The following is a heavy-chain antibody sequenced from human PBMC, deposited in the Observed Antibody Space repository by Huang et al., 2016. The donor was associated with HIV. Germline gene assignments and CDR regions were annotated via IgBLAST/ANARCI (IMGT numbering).Heavy chain of an antibody. V-gene: IGHV4-59*02. J-gene: IGHJ4*02. CDR2: IYYSGK. CDR1: AGSVSSHC. Sequence: QVQLQESGPGLVKPSETLSLTCTVSAGSVSSHCWRWIRQPPGTGLEGTGSIYYSGKNYNASLESRVTISVDTSKNQFSLKLSSVTAADTAVYYCARVSIAYSYADFDYWGQGTLVTVSS. CDR3: ARVSIAYSYADFDY. D-gene: IGHD5-18*01.